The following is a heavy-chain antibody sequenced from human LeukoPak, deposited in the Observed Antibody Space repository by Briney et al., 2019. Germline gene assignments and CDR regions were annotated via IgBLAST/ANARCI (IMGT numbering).Heavy chain of an antibody. V-gene: IGHV4-30-4*08. Sequence: SETLSLTCTVSGGSISSSSYYWGWIRQPPGKGLEWIGYIYYSGTTYYSPSLKSRLTISVDTSKNQFSLKLSSVTAADTAVYYCARAYGSGSPDWFDPWGQGTLVTVSS. CDR2: IYYSGTT. CDR3: ARAYGSGSPDWFDP. CDR1: GGSISSSSYY. J-gene: IGHJ5*02. D-gene: IGHD3-10*01.